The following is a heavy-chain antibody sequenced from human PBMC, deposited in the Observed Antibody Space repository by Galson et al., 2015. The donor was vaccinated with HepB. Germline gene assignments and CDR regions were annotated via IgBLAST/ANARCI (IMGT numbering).Heavy chain of an antibody. CDR1: GGSFSAYH. V-gene: IGHV4-34*01. D-gene: IGHD3-3*01. CDR2: INHSGST. Sequence: ETLSLTCAVYGGSFSAYHWSWIRQPPGKGLEWIGEINHSGSTNYNSSLKSRVTISVDTSKNQFSLKLSSVTAADTAVYYCARGPPRIWSGHSMGAFDIWGQGTMVTVSS. J-gene: IGHJ3*02. CDR3: ARGPPRIWSGHSMGAFDI.